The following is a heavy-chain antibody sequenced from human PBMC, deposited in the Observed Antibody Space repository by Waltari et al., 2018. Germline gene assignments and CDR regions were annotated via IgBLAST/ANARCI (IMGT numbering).Heavy chain of an antibody. CDR3: ARIRGSSSWPL. J-gene: IGHJ4*02. CDR2: INPNSGGT. CDR1: GYTFTGYY. D-gene: IGHD6-13*01. Sequence: QVQLVQSWAEVKKPGASVKVSCKASGYTFTGYYMHWVRQAPGQGLEWMGRINPNSGGTNYEQKLQGRGTMTRDTAISKDYMELSRLRSDDTDVYYCARIRGSSSWPLWGQGTLVTVSS. V-gene: IGHV1-2*05.